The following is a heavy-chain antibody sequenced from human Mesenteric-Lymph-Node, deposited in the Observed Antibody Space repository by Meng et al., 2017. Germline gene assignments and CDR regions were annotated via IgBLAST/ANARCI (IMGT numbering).Heavy chain of an antibody. J-gene: IGHJ2*01. CDR3: ARGQKGYFDL. CDR2: IYNSGST. CDR1: GGSISSSNYY. Sequence: QVQPQESGTGLVKPSQPLSLTCTVSGGSISSSNYYWSWIRQPPGKGLEWSGHIYNSGSTYYNPSLKSRITISVDTSKNQFSLKLSSVTAADTAVYYCARGQKGYFDLWGRGTLVTVSS. V-gene: IGHV4-30-4*01.